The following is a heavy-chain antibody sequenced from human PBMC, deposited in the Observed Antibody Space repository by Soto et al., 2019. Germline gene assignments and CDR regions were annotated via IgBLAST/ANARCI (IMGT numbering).Heavy chain of an antibody. CDR2: IYYSGST. V-gene: IGHV4-31*03. CDR1: GGSISSGGYY. Sequence: ASETLSLTCTVSGGSISSGGYYWSWIRQHPGKGLEWIGYIYYSGSTYYNPSLKSRVTISVDTSKNQFSLKLSSVTAADTAVYYCARVAAATQNFDYWGRGTLVTVSS. J-gene: IGHJ4*02. CDR3: ARVAAATQNFDY. D-gene: IGHD6-13*01.